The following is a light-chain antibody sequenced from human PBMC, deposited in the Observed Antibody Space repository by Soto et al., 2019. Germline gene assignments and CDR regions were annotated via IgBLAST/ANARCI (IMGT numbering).Light chain of an antibody. J-gene: IGLJ2*01. Sequence: QSVLTQPASVSGSPGQSITISCTGTSSDVGSYNLVSWYQQHPGKAPKLMIYEGSKRPSGVSNRFSGSKFGNTASLTISGLQAEDEADYYCCSYAGSSTFVHVVFGGGTKLTVL. CDR3: CSYAGSSTFVHVV. CDR2: EGS. V-gene: IGLV2-23*03. CDR1: SSDVGSYNL.